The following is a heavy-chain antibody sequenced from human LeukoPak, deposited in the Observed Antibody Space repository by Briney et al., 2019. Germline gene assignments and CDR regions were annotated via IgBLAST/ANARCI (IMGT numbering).Heavy chain of an antibody. Sequence: GGSLRLSCAASGFTVSSSYMSWVRQAPGKGLEWVANIKQDGSEKYYVDSVKGRFTISRDNAKNSLYLQMNSLRAEDTAVYYCAREAAAGRLGSYFDYWGQGTLVTVSS. CDR2: IKQDGSEK. V-gene: IGHV3-7*01. CDR1: GFTVSSSY. J-gene: IGHJ4*02. CDR3: AREAAAGRLGSYFDY. D-gene: IGHD6-13*01.